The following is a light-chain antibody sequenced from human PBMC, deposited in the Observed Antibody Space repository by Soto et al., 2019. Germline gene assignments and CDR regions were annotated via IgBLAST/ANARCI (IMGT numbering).Light chain of an antibody. CDR1: SSDTAGYNY. CDR2: GGS. CDR3: CSYAGSSTYV. J-gene: IGLJ1*01. V-gene: IGLV2-23*01. Sequence: QSALTQPASVSGSPGQSITISCTGTSSDTAGYNYVSWYQQHPGKAPKFLIYGGSKRPSGVSNRFSGSKSGNTASLTISGLQAEDEADYYCCSYAGSSTYVFGTGTKVTVL.